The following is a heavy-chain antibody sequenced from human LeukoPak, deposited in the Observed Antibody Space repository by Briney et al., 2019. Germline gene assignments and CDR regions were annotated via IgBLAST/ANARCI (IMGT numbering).Heavy chain of an antibody. J-gene: IGHJ4*02. V-gene: IGHV1-18*01. CDR1: GYTFTSYA. Sequence: ASVKVSCKASGYTFTSYAMNWVRQAPGQGLEWMGWISAYNGNTNYAQKLQGRVTMTTDTSTSTAYMELRSLRSDDTAVYYCARQLDNYDSSGYYFNYWGQGTLVTVSS. CDR3: ARQLDNYDSSGYYFNY. D-gene: IGHD3-22*01. CDR2: ISAYNGNT.